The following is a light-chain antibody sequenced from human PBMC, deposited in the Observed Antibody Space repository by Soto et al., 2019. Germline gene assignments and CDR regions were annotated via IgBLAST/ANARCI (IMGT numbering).Light chain of an antibody. J-gene: IGKJ5*01. CDR3: QPAYSFPIT. V-gene: IGKV1-12*01. CDR1: QGISSW. Sequence: QMKKSPSSVSASVGDRVTITCRASQGISSWLAWYQQIPGKAPKLLIYDASSLHSGVPSRFRGSGSGTDFTLTISSLQPEDFATYYCQPAYSFPITLGQGTRLEF. CDR2: DAS.